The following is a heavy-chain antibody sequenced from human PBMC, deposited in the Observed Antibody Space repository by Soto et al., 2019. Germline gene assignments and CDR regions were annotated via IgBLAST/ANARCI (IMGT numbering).Heavy chain of an antibody. CDR2: IYKNGGT. J-gene: IGHJ5*01. D-gene: IGHD3-10*01. CDR1: GDSISATSYY. Sequence: QLQLQESGPGLVKPSETLSLTCTVSGDSISATSYYWAWIRLPPGKGLEWIGSIYKNGGTYYNPSLRGQATISVATSDNQFSLTPRSVTAADTALYYCSRQVITVPNWFDSWGQGTLVTVSS. CDR3: SRQVITVPNWFDS. V-gene: IGHV4-39*01.